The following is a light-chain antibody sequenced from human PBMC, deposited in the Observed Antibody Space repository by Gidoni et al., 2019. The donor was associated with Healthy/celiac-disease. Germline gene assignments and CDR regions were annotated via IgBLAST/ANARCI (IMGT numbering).Light chain of an antibody. Sequence: ELVMPQSPATLSVSPGERATLSCRASQSVSSNLAWYQQKPGQAPRLLIYGASTRATGIPARFSGSGSGTEFTLTISILQSEDFAVYYCQQYNNWPPYTFGHGTKLEIK. CDR1: QSVSSN. V-gene: IGKV3-15*01. CDR2: GAS. J-gene: IGKJ2*01. CDR3: QQYNNWPPYT.